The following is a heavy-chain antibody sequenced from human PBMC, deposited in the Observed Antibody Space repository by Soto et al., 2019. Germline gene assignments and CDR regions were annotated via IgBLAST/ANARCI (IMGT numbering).Heavy chain of an antibody. CDR3: AGFNWNFQNFDY. CDR2: IYYSGGT. CDR1: GGSISDYY. D-gene: IGHD1-7*01. J-gene: IGHJ4*02. Sequence: SETLSLTCTVSGGSISDYYWSWIRQPPGKGLEWIGYIYYSGGTKYNPSLKSRVSISVDTSKTQFSLKLTSVTAADTAVYFCAGFNWNFQNFDYWGQGTLVTVSS. V-gene: IGHV4-59*01.